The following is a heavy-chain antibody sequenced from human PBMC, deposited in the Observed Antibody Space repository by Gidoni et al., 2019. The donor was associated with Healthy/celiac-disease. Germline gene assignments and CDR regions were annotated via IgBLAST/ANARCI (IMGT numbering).Heavy chain of an antibody. J-gene: IGHJ6*02. V-gene: IGHV1-69*01. CDR1: GGTFSSYS. Sequence: QVQLVQSGAEVKKPGSSVKVSCKASGGTFSSYSSSWVRQAPGQGLEWMGGIIPIFGTANYAQKFQGRVTITADESTSTAYMELSSLRSEDTAVYYCASVLRFLEWLSPEHYYYGMDVWGQGTTVTVSS. CDR3: ASVLRFLEWLSPEHYYYGMDV. D-gene: IGHD3-3*01. CDR2: IIPIFGTA.